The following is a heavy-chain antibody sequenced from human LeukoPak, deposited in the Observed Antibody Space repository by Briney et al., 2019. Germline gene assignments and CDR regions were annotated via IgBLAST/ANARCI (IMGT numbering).Heavy chain of an antibody. V-gene: IGHV1-69*05. CDR1: GGTFSSYA. CDR3: ARGKPGIWNSIDY. Sequence: SVKVSCKASGGTFSSYAISWVRQAPGQGLEWMGGIIPIFGTANYAQKFQGRVTITTDESTSTAYMELSSLRSEDTAVYYCARGKPGIWNSIDYWGQETLVTVSS. CDR2: IIPIFGTA. J-gene: IGHJ4*02. D-gene: IGHD7-27*01.